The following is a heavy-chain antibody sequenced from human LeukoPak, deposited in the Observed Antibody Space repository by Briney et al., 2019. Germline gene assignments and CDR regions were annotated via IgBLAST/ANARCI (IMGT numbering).Heavy chain of an antibody. CDR3: ARGIVLMVYATFDY. D-gene: IGHD2-8*01. Sequence: SETLSLTCAVYGGSFSGYYWSWIRQPPGKGLEWIGEINHSGSTNYNPSLKSRVTISVDTSKNQFSLKLNSVTAADTTVYYCARGIVLMVYATFDYWGQGTLVTVSS. CDR2: INHSGST. V-gene: IGHV4-34*01. J-gene: IGHJ4*02. CDR1: GGSFSGYY.